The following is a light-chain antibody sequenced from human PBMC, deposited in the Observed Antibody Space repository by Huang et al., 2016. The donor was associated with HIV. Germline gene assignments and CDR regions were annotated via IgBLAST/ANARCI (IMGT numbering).Light chain of an antibody. CDR3: QQSYSTPLT. J-gene: IGKJ4*01. Sequence: DIQMTQSPSSLSASVGDRVTITCRASQSISNYLNWYQQKPGKAPKLLIYAASSLQSGVPSRFSASGSGTDFTLTTSSLQPEDFATYYCQQSYSTPLTFGGGTKVEIK. V-gene: IGKV1-39*01. CDR1: QSISNY. CDR2: AAS.